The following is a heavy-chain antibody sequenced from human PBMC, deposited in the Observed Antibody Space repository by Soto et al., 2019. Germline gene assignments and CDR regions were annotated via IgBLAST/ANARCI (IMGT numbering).Heavy chain of an antibody. D-gene: IGHD3-22*01. CDR1: GFTFSSYG. CDR3: ARDAGYYDSSGYYGY. Sequence: GGSLRLSCAASGFTFSSYGMHWVRQAPGKGLEWVAVIWYDGSNKYYADSVKGRFTISRDNSKNTLYLQMNSLRAEDTAVYYCARDAGYYDSSGYYGYWGQGTLVTVSS. V-gene: IGHV3-33*01. J-gene: IGHJ4*02. CDR2: IWYDGSNK.